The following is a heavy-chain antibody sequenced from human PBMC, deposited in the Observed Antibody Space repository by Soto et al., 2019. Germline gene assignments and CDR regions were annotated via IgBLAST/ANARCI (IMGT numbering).Heavy chain of an antibody. Sequence: PSETLSLTCTVSGGSIFSDDWTWIRQPPGKGLEWIGYISRGGSSRYAPSLKSRVSISLDTSKNHFSLELTSVTAADTAVYYCARVKLAGRGGFDYWGLGTLVTVSS. D-gene: IGHD2-15*01. V-gene: IGHV4-4*09. J-gene: IGHJ4*02. CDR2: ISRGGSS. CDR1: GGSIFSDD. CDR3: ARVKLAGRGGFDY.